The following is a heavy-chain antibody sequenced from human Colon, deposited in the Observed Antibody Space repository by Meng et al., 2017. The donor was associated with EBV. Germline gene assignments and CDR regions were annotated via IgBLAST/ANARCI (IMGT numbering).Heavy chain of an antibody. Sequence: QVVLQVSGPGLVQPAVSLSLTCAVSGGTISSVYWWTVVRKSPGKGLEWIGEIYSSGSTNYNPSLKGRVTISVDKSENPFSLKLNSVTAADTAVYYCARGCYYSFDYWGQRTLVTVSS. CDR2: IYSSGST. D-gene: IGHD3-10*01. CDR1: GGTISSVYW. CDR3: ARGCYYSFDY. J-gene: IGHJ4*02. V-gene: IGHV4-4*02.